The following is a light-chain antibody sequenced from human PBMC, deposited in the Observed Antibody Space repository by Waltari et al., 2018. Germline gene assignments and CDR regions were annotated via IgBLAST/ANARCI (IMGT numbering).Light chain of an antibody. J-gene: IGLJ3*02. CDR2: EET. V-gene: IGLV2-23*01. Sequence: QSALTQPASVSESPGQSITISCTGTSSDVGSYNIVSWYQQHPGKAPKLIIYEETTRPAGVSNRFSGSKSGNTASLTSAGLQAEDEADYYCCSYAASTISWVFGGGTKLTVL. CDR1: SSDVGSYNI. CDR3: CSYAASTISWV.